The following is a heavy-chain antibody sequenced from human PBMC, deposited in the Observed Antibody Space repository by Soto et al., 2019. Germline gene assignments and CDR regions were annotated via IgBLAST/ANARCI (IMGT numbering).Heavy chain of an antibody. V-gene: IGHV3-23*01. CDR2: ISGSGDST. J-gene: IGHJ5*01. CDR3: AKAGVGGFRGWDTFNWFDS. Sequence: EVQLLESGGGLVQPGGSLRLSCAASGFIFRSYAMNWVRQAPGTGLERVSGISGSGDSTYYADAVKGRFTISRDNSKNTLFLQMNSLRDDDGAVYYCAKAGVGGFRGWDTFNWFDSWGQGILVTVSS. CDR1: GFIFRSYA. D-gene: IGHD5-18*01.